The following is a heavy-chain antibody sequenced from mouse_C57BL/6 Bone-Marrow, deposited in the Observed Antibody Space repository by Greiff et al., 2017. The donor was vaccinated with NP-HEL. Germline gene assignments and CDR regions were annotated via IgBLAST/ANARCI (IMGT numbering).Heavy chain of an antibody. V-gene: IGHV1-72*01. CDR1: GYTFTSYW. CDR2: IDPNSGGT. D-gene: IGHD2-5*01. Sequence: QGPLQQPGAELVKPGASVKLSCKASGYTFTSYWMHWVKQRPGRGLEWIGRIDPNSGGTKYNEKFKSKATLTVDKPSSPAYMQLSSLTSEDSAVYYCARERNYSNSWFAYWGQGTLVTVSA. CDR3: ARERNYSNSWFAY. J-gene: IGHJ3*01.